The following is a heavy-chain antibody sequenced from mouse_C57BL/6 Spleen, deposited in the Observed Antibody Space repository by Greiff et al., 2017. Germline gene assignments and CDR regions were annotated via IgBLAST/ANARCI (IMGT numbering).Heavy chain of an antibody. CDR1: GYSITSGYY. V-gene: IGHV3-6*01. D-gene: IGHD2-13*01. J-gene: IGHJ3*01. Sequence: ESGPGLVKPSQSLSLTCSVTGYSITSGYYWNWIRQFPGNKLEWMGYISYDGSNNYNPSLKNRISITRDTSKNQFFLKLNSVTTEDTAAYYCARDGEYDGAWFAYWGQGTLVTVSA. CDR2: ISYDGSN. CDR3: ARDGEYDGAWFAY.